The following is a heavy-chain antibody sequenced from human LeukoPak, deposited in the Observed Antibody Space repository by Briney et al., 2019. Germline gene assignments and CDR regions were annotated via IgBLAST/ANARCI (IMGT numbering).Heavy chain of an antibody. D-gene: IGHD4-23*01. CDR3: VGGHDLEFEF. J-gene: IGHJ5*01. V-gene: IGHV3-53*01. Sequence: GGSLRLSCAASGFSVGTNYMTWVRQAPGKGLEWVSMTYAGGNTYYRDSVKGRFTISRDSSKNTVFLHMSGLRDDDTAVYYCVGGHDLEFEFWGQGTLVIVSS. CDR1: GFSVGTNY. CDR2: TYAGGNT.